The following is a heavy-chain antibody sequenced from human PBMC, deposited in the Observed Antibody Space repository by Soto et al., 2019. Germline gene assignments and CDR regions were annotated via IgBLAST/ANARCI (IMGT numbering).Heavy chain of an antibody. V-gene: IGHV4-31*03. CDR3: ARVEVVITRGALDY. CDR2: IYYRGST. CDR1: GGSISSGGYY. J-gene: IGHJ4*02. Sequence: PSETLSLTCTVSGGSISSGGYYWSWIRQHPGKGLEWIGYIYYRGSTYYNPSLKSRVHISVDTSKKHFSLRLSSVTAADTAVYYCARVEVVITRGALDYWGPGTLVTVSS. D-gene: IGHD2-15*01.